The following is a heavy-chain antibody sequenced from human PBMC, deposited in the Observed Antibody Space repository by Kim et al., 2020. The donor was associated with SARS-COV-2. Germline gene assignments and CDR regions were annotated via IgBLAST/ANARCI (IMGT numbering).Heavy chain of an antibody. CDR3: ARDDESYYDY. J-gene: IGHJ4*02. CDR2: YT. V-gene: IGHV3-11*05. Sequence: YTNYADSVKGRFTISRDNAKNSLYLQMNSLRAEDTAVYYCARDDESYYDYWGQGTLVTVSS.